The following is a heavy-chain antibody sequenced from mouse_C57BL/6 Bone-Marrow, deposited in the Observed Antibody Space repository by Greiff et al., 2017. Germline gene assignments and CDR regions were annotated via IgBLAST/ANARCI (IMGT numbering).Heavy chain of an antibody. CDR1: GFTFSSYG. V-gene: IGHV5-6*01. D-gene: IGHD1-1*01. Sequence: EVKLMESGGDLVKPGGSLKLSCAASGFTFSSYGMSWVRQTPDKRLEWVATISSGGSYTYYPDSVKGRFTISRDNAKNTLYLQMSSLKSEDTAMYYCARQRVYYYGSSSYYYAMDYWGQGTSVTVSS. J-gene: IGHJ4*01. CDR3: ARQRVYYYGSSSYYYAMDY. CDR2: ISSGGSYT.